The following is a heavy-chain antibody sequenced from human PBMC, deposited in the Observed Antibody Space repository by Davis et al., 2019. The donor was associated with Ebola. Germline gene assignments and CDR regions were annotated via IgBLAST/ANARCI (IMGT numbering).Heavy chain of an antibody. D-gene: IGHD6-19*01. CDR2: IRYDGSNK. CDR1: GFTFSSYG. J-gene: IGHJ4*02. V-gene: IGHV3-30*02. Sequence: GESLKISCATSGFTFSSYGMHWVRQAPGKGLEWVAFIRYDGSNKYYADSVKGRFTISRDNSKNTLYLQMNSLRAEDTAVYYCAKDDSPYSSGWYGGDYWGQGTLVTVSS. CDR3: AKDDSPYSSGWYGGDY.